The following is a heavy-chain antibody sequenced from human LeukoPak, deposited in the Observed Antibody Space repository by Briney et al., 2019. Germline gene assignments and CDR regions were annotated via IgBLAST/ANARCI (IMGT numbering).Heavy chain of an antibody. V-gene: IGHV3-73*01. CDR2: IRSKANSYAT. Sequence: GGSLRLSCAASGFTFSGSAMHWVRQASGKGLEWVGRIRSKANSYATAYAASVKGRFTISRDDSKNTAYLQMNSLKTEDTAVYYCTSMATISPFDYWGQGTLVTVSP. D-gene: IGHD5-24*01. CDR3: TSMATISPFDY. J-gene: IGHJ4*02. CDR1: GFTFSGSA.